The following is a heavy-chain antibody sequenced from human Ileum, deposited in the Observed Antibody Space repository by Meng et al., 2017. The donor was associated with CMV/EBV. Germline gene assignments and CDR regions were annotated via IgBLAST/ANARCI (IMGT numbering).Heavy chain of an antibody. CDR1: VITFSNAW. J-gene: IGHJ4*02. V-gene: IGHV3-15*01. CDR3: TTLIGSFDS. D-gene: IGHD6-25*01. Sequence: SCAASVITFSNAWMSWVRQGPEKGLEWVGRIKPKTEGGTAEFAAPVKGRFTISRDDSKNTFYLQMTSLKTEDTAVYYCTTLIGSFDSWGQGTLVTVSS. CDR2: IKPKTEGGTA.